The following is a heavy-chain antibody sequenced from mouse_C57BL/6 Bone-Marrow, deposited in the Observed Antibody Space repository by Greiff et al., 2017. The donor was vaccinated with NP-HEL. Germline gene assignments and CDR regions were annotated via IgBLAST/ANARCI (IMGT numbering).Heavy chain of an antibody. V-gene: IGHV1-18*01. Sequence: VQLQQSGPELVKPGASVKIPCKASGYTFTDYNMDWVKQSHGKSLEWIGDINPNNGGTIYNQKFKGKATLTVDKSSSTAYMELRSLTAEGTAVYYCARAVYYDYDGPFAYWGQGTLVTVSA. D-gene: IGHD2-4*01. CDR1: GYTFTDYN. CDR3: ARAVYYDYDGPFAY. J-gene: IGHJ3*01. CDR2: INPNNGGT.